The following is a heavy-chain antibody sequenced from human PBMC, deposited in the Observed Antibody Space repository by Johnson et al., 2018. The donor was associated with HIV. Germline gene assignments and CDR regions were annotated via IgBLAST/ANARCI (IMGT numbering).Heavy chain of an antibody. Sequence: QVQLVESGGGVVQPGRSLRVSCGASGFTFSSHDMHWVRQAPGKGREWVAVISYDGSNQYCADSVKGRFTISRDNSTKTVYLQMNSLGPEDTAVYYCAKPPSMGADAFDIWGQGTMVTVSS. CDR1: GFTFSSHD. J-gene: IGHJ3*02. D-gene: IGHD3-16*01. V-gene: IGHV3-30*18. CDR3: AKPPSMGADAFDI. CDR2: ISYDGSNQ.